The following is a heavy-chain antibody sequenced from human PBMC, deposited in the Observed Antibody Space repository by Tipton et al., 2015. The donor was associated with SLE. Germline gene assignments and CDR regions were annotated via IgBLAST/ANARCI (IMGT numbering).Heavy chain of an antibody. J-gene: IGHJ3*02. Sequence: TLSLTCAVSGYSISSGYYWGWIRQPPGKGLEWIGSIYYSGSTYYNPSLKSRVTISVDTSKNQFSLKLCSVTAADTAVYYCARGDSSSWYTVDIWGQGTMVTVSS. D-gene: IGHD6-13*01. CDR3: ARGDSSSWYTVDI. CDR1: GYSISSGYY. V-gene: IGHV4-38-2*01. CDR2: IYYSGST.